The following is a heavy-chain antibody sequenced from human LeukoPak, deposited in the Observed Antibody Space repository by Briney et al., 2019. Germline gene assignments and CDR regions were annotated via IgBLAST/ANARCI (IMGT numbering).Heavy chain of an antibody. J-gene: IGHJ4*02. CDR1: GFSLTNFF. Sequence: ASVKVSCKASGFSLTNFFVHWVRQAPGQGPEWMGAIFSSGGRTINIQSTINAQKLQGRITITRDTSTNTVYMELSSLRYDDTAIYYCAREAGELPKPEKMFDFWGQGTLVTVSS. D-gene: IGHD1-7*01. CDR2: IFSSGGRTINIQST. CDR3: AREAGELPKPEKMFDF. V-gene: IGHV1-46*01.